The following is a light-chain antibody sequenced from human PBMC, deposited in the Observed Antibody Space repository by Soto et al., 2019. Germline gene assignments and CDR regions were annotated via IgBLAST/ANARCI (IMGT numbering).Light chain of an antibody. CDR2: GNS. V-gene: IGLV1-40*01. J-gene: IGLJ1*01. CDR1: SSNTGAGYE. Sequence: QSVLTQPPSVSGAPGQRVTISCTGSSSNTGAGYEVHWYQQLPRAAPKLLIYGNSNRPSGVPDRFSGSKSGTSASLAITGLQADDEADYYCQSYDSSLSGYVFGTGTKLTVL. CDR3: QSYDSSLSGYV.